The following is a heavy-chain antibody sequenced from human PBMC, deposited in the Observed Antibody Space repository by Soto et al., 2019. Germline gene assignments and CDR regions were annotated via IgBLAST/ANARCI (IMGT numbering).Heavy chain of an antibody. J-gene: IGHJ4*02. V-gene: IGHV3-48*02. Sequence: PGGSLRLSCAASGFTFSSYSMNWVRQAPGKGLEWVSYISSSSSTIYYADSVKGRFTISRDNAKNPLYLQMNSLRDEDTAVYYCAREWDDFWSGSPTFDYWGQGTLVTVSS. CDR3: AREWDDFWSGSPTFDY. CDR1: GFTFSSYS. D-gene: IGHD3-3*01. CDR2: ISSSSSTI.